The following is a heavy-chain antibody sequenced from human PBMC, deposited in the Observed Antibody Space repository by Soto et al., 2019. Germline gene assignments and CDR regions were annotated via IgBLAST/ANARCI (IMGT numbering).Heavy chain of an antibody. CDR3: ARGFLEWLSHPYYGMDV. CDR1: GGSISSGGYF. Sequence: QVQLQESGPGLVEPSQTLSLTCTVSGGSISSGGYFWSWIRQHPGKGLECIGYIYYSGSAYYNPSASTFYNPSLESRVTISADTSQNQFSLKLNSMTAADTALYYCARGFLEWLSHPYYGMDVWGQGTSVTVSS. D-gene: IGHD3-3*01. J-gene: IGHJ6*02. CDR2: IYYSGSAYYNPSAST. V-gene: IGHV4-31*03.